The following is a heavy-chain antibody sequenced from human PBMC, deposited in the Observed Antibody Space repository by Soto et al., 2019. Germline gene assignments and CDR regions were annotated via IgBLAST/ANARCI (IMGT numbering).Heavy chain of an antibody. CDR2: INHSGST. Sequence: SETLSLTCAVYGGSFSGYYWSWIRQPPGKGLEWIGEINHSGSTNYNPSLKSRVTISVDTSKNQFSLKLSSVTAADTAVYYCARGLWNDCAFDIWGQGTMVTVSS. CDR1: GGSFSGYY. D-gene: IGHD1-1*01. CDR3: ARGLWNDCAFDI. J-gene: IGHJ3*02. V-gene: IGHV4-34*01.